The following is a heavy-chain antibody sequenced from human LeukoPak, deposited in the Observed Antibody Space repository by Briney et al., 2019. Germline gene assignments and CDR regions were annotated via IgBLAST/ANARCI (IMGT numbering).Heavy chain of an antibody. CDR3: ARGHGPLRRLRIGDTEYFQH. CDR1: GGSISSYY. CDR2: IYYSGST. D-gene: IGHD3-10*01. J-gene: IGHJ1*01. V-gene: IGHV4-59*01. Sequence: SETLSLTCTVSGGSISSYYWSWIRQPPGKGLEWIGYIYYSGSTNYNPSLKSRVTISVDTSKNQFSLKLSSVTAADTAVYYCARGHGPLRRLRIGDTEYFQHWGQGTLVTVSS.